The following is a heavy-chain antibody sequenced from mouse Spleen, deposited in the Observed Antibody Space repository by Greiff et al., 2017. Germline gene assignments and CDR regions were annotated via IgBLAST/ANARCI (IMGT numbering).Heavy chain of an antibody. CDR2: ISSGSSTI. CDR3: ARGNDYDEGGLAY. D-gene: IGHD2-4*01. V-gene: IGHV5-17*01. J-gene: IGHJ3*01. Sequence: EVKVVESGGGLVKPGGSLKLSCAASGFTFSDYGMHWVRQAPEKGLEWVAYISSGSSTIYYADTVKGRFTISRDNAKNTLFLQMTSLRSEDTAMYYCARGNDYDEGGLAYWGQGTLVTVSA. CDR1: GFTFSDYG.